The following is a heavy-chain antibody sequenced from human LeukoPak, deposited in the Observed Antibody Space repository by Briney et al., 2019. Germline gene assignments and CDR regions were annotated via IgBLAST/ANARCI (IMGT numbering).Heavy chain of an antibody. Sequence: GGSLRLSCAASGFTFSSYAMHWARQAPGKGLEWVAVISYDGSNKYYADSVKGRFTISRDNSKNTLYLQMNSLRAEDTAVYYCATTKIWSGYYSSGYYFDYWGQGTLVTVSS. V-gene: IGHV3-30-3*01. CDR2: ISYDGSNK. D-gene: IGHD3-3*01. CDR1: GFTFSSYA. J-gene: IGHJ4*02. CDR3: ATTKIWSGYYSSGYYFDY.